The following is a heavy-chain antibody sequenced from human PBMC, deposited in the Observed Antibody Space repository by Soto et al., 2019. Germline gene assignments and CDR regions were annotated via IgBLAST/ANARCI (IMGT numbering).Heavy chain of an antibody. Sequence: EVQLLKSGGGVVPPGGSLRLACATSGFTFNTYPMTWVRQAPGKGLEWVSSISSTAGRTSSYADSVKGRFAISRDFSDNTVYLQMNNLGVDDTAVYFCAKGVLSFHYGMEVWGQGTTVTVSS. CDR1: GFTFNTYP. V-gene: IGHV3-23*01. D-gene: IGHD3-10*01. J-gene: IGHJ6*02. CDR3: AKGVLSFHYGMEV. CDR2: ISSTAGRTS.